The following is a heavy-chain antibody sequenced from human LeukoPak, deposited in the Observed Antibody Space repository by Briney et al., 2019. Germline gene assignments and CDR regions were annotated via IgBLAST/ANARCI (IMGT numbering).Heavy chain of an antibody. CDR3: ARGSSSWYYFDY. V-gene: IGHV3-21*01. CDR2: ISSSSYI. J-gene: IGHJ4*02. D-gene: IGHD6-13*01. CDR1: GFTFSSYG. Sequence: PGGSLRLSCAASGFTFSSYGMHWVRQAPGKGLEWVSSISSSSYIYYADSVKGRFTISRDNAKNSLYLQMNSLRAEDTAVYYCARGSSSWYYFDYWGQGTLVTVSS.